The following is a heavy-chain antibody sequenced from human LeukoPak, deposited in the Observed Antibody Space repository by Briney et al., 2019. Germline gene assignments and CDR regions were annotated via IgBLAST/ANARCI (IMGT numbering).Heavy chain of an antibody. J-gene: IGHJ4*02. CDR2: MNPNSGRT. CDR1: GYTLTSYG. Sequence: ASVKVSCNASGYTLTSYGINWVRQATGQGLEWMGWMNPNSGRTGYAQNFQGRITITRNTSISTAYMELSSLRSEDTAVYYCTRETSSRYFDYWGQGTLVTVSS. V-gene: IGHV1-8*01. CDR3: TRETSSRYFDY.